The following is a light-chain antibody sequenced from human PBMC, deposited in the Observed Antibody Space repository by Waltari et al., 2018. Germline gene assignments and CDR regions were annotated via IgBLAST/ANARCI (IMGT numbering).Light chain of an antibody. CDR3: QSADNSDTVV. V-gene: IGLV3-25*03. J-gene: IGLJ2*01. CDR2: KDT. CDR1: ALPTQY. Sequence: SYELTQPPSVSVSPGQTARITCPGDALPTQYAYWYQQKPGQAPVLVIYKDTERPSGIPERFSGSSSGTTVTLTISGVQAEDEADYYCQSADNSDTVVFGGGTNLNVL.